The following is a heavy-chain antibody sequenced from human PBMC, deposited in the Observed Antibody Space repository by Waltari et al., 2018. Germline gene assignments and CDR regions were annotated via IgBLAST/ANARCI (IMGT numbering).Heavy chain of an antibody. Sequence: QVQLVQPGAAVKEPGASVRVSCKASGYTFPNYAIHWVRQAPGQRPAGMGWINAGNGNTKYSQKFQGRVTIIMDTSERPGHTEQHGLRSSDTAVYYWARDSRGYNYGDGYWGQGTLVTVSS. V-gene: IGHV1-3*01. CDR1: GYTFPNYA. CDR2: INAGNGNT. J-gene: IGHJ4*02. D-gene: IGHD5-18*01. CDR3: ARDSRGYNYGDGY.